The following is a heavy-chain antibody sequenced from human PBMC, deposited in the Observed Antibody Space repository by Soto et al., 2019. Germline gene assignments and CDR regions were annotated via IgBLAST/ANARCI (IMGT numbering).Heavy chain of an antibody. CDR1: GLSLSNAKLG. Sequence: SAPTLVNPPETLTLTCTVSGLSLSNAKLGVSWIRQPPGKALEWLAHIVSNDDKSYSTSLERRLTISKDNSKSQVVLTMTNLDLVDAGTYYCALIKDCSRTDCFFASFDPWGQGTLVTVSS. CDR3: ALIKDCSRTDCFFASFDP. V-gene: IGHV2-26*01. CDR2: IVSNDDK. J-gene: IGHJ5*02. D-gene: IGHD2-2*01.